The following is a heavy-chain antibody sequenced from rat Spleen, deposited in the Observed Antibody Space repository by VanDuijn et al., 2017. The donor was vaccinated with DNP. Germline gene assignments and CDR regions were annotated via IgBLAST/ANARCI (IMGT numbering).Heavy chain of an antibody. CDR1: GYSITSNY. Sequence: EVQLQQSGPGLVKPSQSLSLICSVTGYSITSNYWGWVRMFPRNKMEWIGHISYSGGTTYNPSLQSRISIARDTSKNQFFLHLNSVTTEDTATYYCARWTRYFDYWGQGVMVTVSS. V-gene: IGHV3-1*01. CDR2: ISYSGGT. D-gene: IGHD1-7*01. J-gene: IGHJ2*01. CDR3: ARWTRYFDY.